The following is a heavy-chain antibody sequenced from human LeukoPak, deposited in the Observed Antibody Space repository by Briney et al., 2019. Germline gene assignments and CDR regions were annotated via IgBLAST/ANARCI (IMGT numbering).Heavy chain of an antibody. J-gene: IGHJ4*02. D-gene: IGHD3-10*01. CDR1: GFTFSSYS. V-gene: IGHV3-48*01. CDR3: AKFLLWFGESPVDY. CDR2: ISGTSNTI. Sequence: GGSLRLSCVGSGFTFSSYSMNWVRQAPGKGLEWVSYISGTSNTIYYADSVKGRFTISSDNSKKTLYLQMNSLRAEDTAVYYCAKFLLWFGESPVDYWGQGTLVTVSS.